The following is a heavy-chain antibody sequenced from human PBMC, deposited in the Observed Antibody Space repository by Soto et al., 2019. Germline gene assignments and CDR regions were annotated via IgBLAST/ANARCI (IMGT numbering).Heavy chain of an antibody. CDR2: ISSDNVDA. CDR3: AFGSGSLEF. V-gene: IGHV1-18*01. D-gene: IGHD3-10*01. Sequence: ASVKVSCKASGYPFSNFDVSWVRQAPGQGLEWMGWISSDNVDADPAQNFQGRLTMTIDRSTSTAYMDLKSLRADDTAVYLCAFGSGSLEFWGQGTQVTVSS. J-gene: IGHJ4*02. CDR1: GYPFSNFD.